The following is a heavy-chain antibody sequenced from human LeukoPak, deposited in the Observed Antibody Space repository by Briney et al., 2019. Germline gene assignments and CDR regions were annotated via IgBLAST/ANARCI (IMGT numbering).Heavy chain of an antibody. CDR2: IYYSGST. J-gene: IGHJ4*02. CDR1: GGSISSGSYY. CDR3: ARDFPYSSSLASFDY. Sequence: SETLSLTCTVFGGSISSGSYYWSWIRQPPGKGLEWIGYIYYSGSTNYNPSLKSRVTISVDTSKNQFSLKLSSVTAADTAVYYCARDFPYSSSLASFDYWGQGTLVTVSS. D-gene: IGHD6-6*01. V-gene: IGHV4-61*01.